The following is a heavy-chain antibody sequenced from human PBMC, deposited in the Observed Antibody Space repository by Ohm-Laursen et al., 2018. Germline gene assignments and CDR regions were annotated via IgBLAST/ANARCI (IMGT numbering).Heavy chain of an antibody. D-gene: IGHD3-10*01. CDR3: AKGRSGGTGHGNWFES. J-gene: IGHJ5*01. Sequence: SLRLSCAASGFTFSSYAMSWARQGPEKGLEWVSVATGSGRSTYYTDSVKGRFSISRDNSKNTLYLQMNSLRVEDTAVYYCAKGRSGGTGHGNWFESWGQGALVIVSS. CDR2: ATGSGRST. CDR1: GFTFSSYA. V-gene: IGHV3-23*01.